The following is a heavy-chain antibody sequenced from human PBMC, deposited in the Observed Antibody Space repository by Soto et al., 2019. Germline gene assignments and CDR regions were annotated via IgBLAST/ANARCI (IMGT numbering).Heavy chain of an antibody. CDR2: ISYDGSNK. V-gene: IGHV3-30-3*01. J-gene: IGHJ4*02. CDR3: GRDPRHYSSGLDY. Sequence: QVQLVESGGGVVQPGRSLRLSCAASGFTFSSYAMHWVRQAPGKGLEWVAVISYDGSNKYYADSVKGRFTISRDNSKNRLYLQMNGRRAGEAAVYYWGRDPRHYSSGLDYWGQGTLVTVSS. D-gene: IGHD6-19*01. CDR1: GFTFSSYA.